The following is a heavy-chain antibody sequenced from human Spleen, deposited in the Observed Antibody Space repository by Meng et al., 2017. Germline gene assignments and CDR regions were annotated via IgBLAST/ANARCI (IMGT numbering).Heavy chain of an antibody. CDR1: GFTFSTYG. Sequence: GESLKISCAASGFTFSTYGMHWVRQAPGKGLEWVAVIWNDGSNKYYADSVKGRFTISRDNSKNTLYLQMNSLRAEDTAVYYCARDLGGIFAYWGQGALVTVSS. D-gene: IGHD6-13*01. CDR3: ARDLGGIFAY. J-gene: IGHJ4*02. CDR2: IWNDGSNK. V-gene: IGHV3-33*01.